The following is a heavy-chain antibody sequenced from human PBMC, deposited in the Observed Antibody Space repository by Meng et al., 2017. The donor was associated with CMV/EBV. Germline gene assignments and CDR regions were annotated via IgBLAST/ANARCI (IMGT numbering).Heavy chain of an antibody. CDR2: ISSSGSTI. CDR1: GFTFSSYE. V-gene: IGHV3-48*03. J-gene: IGHJ6*02. CDR3: AREGVAYYYYYGMDV. Sequence: GESLKISCAASGFTFSSYEMNWARQAPGKGLEWVSYISSSGSTIYYADSVKGRFTISRDNAKNSLYLQMNSLRAEDTAVYYCAREGVAYYYYYGMDVWGQGTTVTVSS. D-gene: IGHD5-12*01.